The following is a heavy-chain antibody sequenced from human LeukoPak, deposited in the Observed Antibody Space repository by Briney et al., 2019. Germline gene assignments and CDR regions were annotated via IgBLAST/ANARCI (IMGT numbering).Heavy chain of an antibody. CDR2: IRYDGSNK. D-gene: IGHD3-10*01. J-gene: IGHJ4*02. V-gene: IGHV3-30*02. Sequence: GGSLRLSCAASGFTFSTYGMHWVRQAPVKGLEWVAFIRYDGSNKYYADSVKGRFTISRDNSKNTLYLQMNSLRAEDTAVYYCAKPQALGGITMVRAFDYWGQGTLVTVSS. CDR1: GFTFSTYG. CDR3: AKPQALGGITMVRAFDY.